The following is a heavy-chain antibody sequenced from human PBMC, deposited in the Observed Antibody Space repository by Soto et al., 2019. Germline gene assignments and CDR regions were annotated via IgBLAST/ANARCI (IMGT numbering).Heavy chain of an antibody. CDR3: ARNRVVASTPWDY. V-gene: IGHV4-39*01. CDR1: GGSISSSSYY. Sequence: QLQLQESGPGLVKPSETLSLPCTVSGGSISSSSYYWGWIRQPPGQGLEWIGSIYYSGSTYYNPSLKRRVTISVDTSKNQCSLKLSSVTAADTAVYYCARNRVVASTPWDYWGQGTLVTVSS. J-gene: IGHJ4*02. D-gene: IGHD2-15*01. CDR2: IYYSGST.